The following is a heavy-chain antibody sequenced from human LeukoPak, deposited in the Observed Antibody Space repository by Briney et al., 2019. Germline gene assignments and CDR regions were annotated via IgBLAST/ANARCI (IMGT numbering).Heavy chain of an antibody. V-gene: IGHV4-59*12. D-gene: IGHD3-16*02. CDR2: IYYSGST. J-gene: IGHJ4*02. Sequence: SETLFLTCNVSGGSISSYYWSWIRQPPGKGLEWMGYIYYSGSTNYNPSLKSRVTISVDTSKNQVSLKLSSVTAADTAVYYCARRAWGSYRHRSYYFDYWGQGTLVTVSS. CDR1: GGSISSYY. CDR3: ARRAWGSYRHRSYYFDY.